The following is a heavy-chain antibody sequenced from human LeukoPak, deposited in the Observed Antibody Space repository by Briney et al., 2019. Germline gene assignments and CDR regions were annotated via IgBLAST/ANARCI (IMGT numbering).Heavy chain of an antibody. V-gene: IGHV3-15*01. CDR1: GFTFSNAW. D-gene: IGHD4-23*01. CDR2: IKSKTDGGTT. J-gene: IGHJ4*02. Sequence: GGSLRLSCAASGFTFSNAWMSWVRQAPGKGLERVGRIKSKTDGGTTDYAAPVKGRFTISRDDSKNTLYLQMNCLKTEDTAVYYCTTDYGGNFDYWVQGTLVTVSS. CDR3: TTDYGGNFDY.